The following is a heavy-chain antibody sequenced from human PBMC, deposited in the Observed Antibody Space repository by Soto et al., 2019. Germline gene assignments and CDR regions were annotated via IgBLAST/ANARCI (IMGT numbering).Heavy chain of an antibody. CDR2: IYHSGST. CDR3: AREQVPAYHYGMDV. Sequence: PSETLSLTCAVSGGSISSSNWWSWVRQPPGKGLEWIGEIYHSGSTNYNPSLKSRVTISVDKSKNQFSLKLSSVTAADTAVYYCAREQVPAYHYGMDVWGQGTTVTVSS. CDR1: GGSISSSNW. V-gene: IGHV4-4*02. D-gene: IGHD2-2*01. J-gene: IGHJ6*02.